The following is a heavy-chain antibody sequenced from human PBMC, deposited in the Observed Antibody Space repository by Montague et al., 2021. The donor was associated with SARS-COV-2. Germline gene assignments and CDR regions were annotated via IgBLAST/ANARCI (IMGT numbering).Heavy chain of an antibody. CDR3: AREDYGDYGFDY. CDR2: ISSDGSNK. CDR1: GFTFSSYA. D-gene: IGHD4-17*01. J-gene: IGHJ4*02. Sequence: SLRLSCAASGFTFSSYAMHWVRQAPGKGLEWVALISSDGSNKYYADSVKGRFTISRDNSKNTLYLQMNSLRAEDTAVYYCAREDYGDYGFDYWGQGTLVTVSS. V-gene: IGHV3-30-3*01.